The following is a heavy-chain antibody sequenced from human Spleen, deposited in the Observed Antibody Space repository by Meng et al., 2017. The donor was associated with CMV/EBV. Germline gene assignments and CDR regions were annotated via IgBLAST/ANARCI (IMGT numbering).Heavy chain of an antibody. Sequence: SETLSLTCTVSGGSVSSGSYYWTWIRQPPGKGLEWIGYIYYSGSANYNPSLKSRVTISVDTSKNQFSLKLSSVTAADTAVYYCARGVVKHDAFDIWGQGTMVTVSS. CDR3: ARGVVKHDAFDI. CDR1: GGSVSSGSYY. V-gene: IGHV4-61*01. J-gene: IGHJ3*02. CDR2: IYYSGSA. D-gene: IGHD3-3*01.